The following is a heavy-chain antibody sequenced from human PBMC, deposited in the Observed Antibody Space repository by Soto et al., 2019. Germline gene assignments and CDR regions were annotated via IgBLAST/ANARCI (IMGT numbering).Heavy chain of an antibody. V-gene: IGHV1-18*01. J-gene: IGHJ6*02. D-gene: IGHD5-12*01. CDR2: ISAYNGDT. CDR3: ATTIGYSYYYYGMDV. Sequence: QVQLVQSGAEVTKPGASVKVSCKASGYTLTSYGISWVRQAHGQGLEWMGWISAYNGDTNYAQSLQGRVTMTTDTSTSTAYMELRSLRSDDTAVYYCATTIGYSYYYYGMDVWGQGTTVTVSS. CDR1: GYTLTSYG.